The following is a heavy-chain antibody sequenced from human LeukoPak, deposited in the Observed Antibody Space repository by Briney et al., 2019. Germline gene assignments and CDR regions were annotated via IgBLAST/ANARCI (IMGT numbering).Heavy chain of an antibody. CDR2: ISYDGSNK. CDR3: ARDRDYGDYNTQDLFVY. J-gene: IGHJ4*02. D-gene: IGHD4-17*01. V-gene: IGHV3-30-3*01. CDR1: GFTFSSYA. Sequence: PGGSLRLSCAASGFTFSSYAMHWVRQAPGKGLEWVAVISYDGSNKYYADSVKGRFTISRDNSKNTLYLQMNSLRAEDTAVYYCARDRDYGDYNTQDLFVYWGQGTLVTVSS.